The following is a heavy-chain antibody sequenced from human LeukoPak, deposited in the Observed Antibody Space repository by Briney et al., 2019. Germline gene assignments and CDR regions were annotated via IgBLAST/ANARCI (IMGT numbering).Heavy chain of an antibody. Sequence: PGGSLRLSCAASGFTFSDFYMSWIRQAPGKRLEWLSYIGGSGTDIKYADSVKGRFTISRDNAKKSLYLQMTSLRVEDAAVYYCARDRCTGAACSGYYHGMDVWGQGTTVTVSS. CDR3: ARDRCTGAACSGYYHGMDV. J-gene: IGHJ6*02. V-gene: IGHV3-11*01. CDR1: GFTFSDFY. D-gene: IGHD2-8*02. CDR2: IGGSGTDI.